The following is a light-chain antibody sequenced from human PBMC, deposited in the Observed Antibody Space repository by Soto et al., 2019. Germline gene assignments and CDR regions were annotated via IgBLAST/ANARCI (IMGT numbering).Light chain of an antibody. CDR1: SSDVGGYKY. CDR3: SSYRRSSTPYVV. V-gene: IGLV2-14*01. CDR2: EVS. J-gene: IGLJ2*01. Sequence: QSALTQPASVSGSPGQSITISCTGTSSDVGGYKYVSWYQQNPGKAPKLMIYEVSNRPSGVSNRFSGSKSGNTASLTISGLQAEDEADYYCSSYRRSSTPYVVFGGGTKVTVL.